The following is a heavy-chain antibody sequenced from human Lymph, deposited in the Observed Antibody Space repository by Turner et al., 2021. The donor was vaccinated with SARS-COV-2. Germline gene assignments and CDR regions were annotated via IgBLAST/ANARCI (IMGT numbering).Heavy chain of an antibody. D-gene: IGHD3-16*01. Sequence: QVQLVESGGGVVQPGRSLRLSCAASGFTFSSYAMHWVRQAPGKGLEWVALISDDGGNKYYADSVKGRFTISRYNSKKTLYLQMNSLRAEDTAVYYCARDFGGGMDVWGQGTTVTVSS. CDR1: GFTFSSYA. CDR3: ARDFGGGMDV. CDR2: ISDDGGNK. V-gene: IGHV3-30-3*01. J-gene: IGHJ6*02.